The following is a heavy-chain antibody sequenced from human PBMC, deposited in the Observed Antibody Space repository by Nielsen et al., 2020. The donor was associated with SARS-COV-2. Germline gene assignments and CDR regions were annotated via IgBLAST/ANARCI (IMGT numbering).Heavy chain of an antibody. D-gene: IGHD2-15*01. CDR1: GGSISSSNW. CDR2: IYHSGST. CDR3: ARDRGEYCSGGSCYWDWFDP. Sequence: SETLSLTCAVSGGSISSSNWWSWVRQPPGKGLEWIGEIYHSGSTNYNPSLKSRVTISVDKSKNQFSLKLSSVTAADTAAYYCARDRGEYCSGGSCYWDWFDPWGQGTLVTVSS. J-gene: IGHJ5*02. V-gene: IGHV4-4*02.